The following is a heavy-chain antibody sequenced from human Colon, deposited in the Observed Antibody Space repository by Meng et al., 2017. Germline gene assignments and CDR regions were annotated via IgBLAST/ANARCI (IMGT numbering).Heavy chain of an antibody. D-gene: IGHD6-19*01. CDR1: GYTFTTYY. CDR2: INPNGGST. CDR3: ARGRDNNGWYGLAD. Sequence: ASVKVFCKASGYTFTTYYMHWVRQAPGQGLEWMGLINPNGGSTISAQRFQDRVAMTMDTSTSTVYMEVSSLRSEDTAVYYCARGRDNNGWYGLADWGQGTLVTVSS. J-gene: IGHJ4*02. V-gene: IGHV1-46*01.